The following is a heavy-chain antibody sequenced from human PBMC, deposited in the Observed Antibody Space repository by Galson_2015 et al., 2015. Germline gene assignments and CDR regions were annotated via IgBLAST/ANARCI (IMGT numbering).Heavy chain of an antibody. CDR1: GFTFSGSV. Sequence: SLRLSCAASGFTFSGSVINWVRQASGKGLEWVGRITSKGNNYATAYAASVKGRFTISRDDSKNTAYPQMNSLKTEDTAVYYCAKGAGLGTFSVDYWGQGTLVTVSS. V-gene: IGHV3-73*01. CDR3: AKGAGLGTFSVDY. CDR2: ITSKGNNYAT. D-gene: IGHD3-10*01. J-gene: IGHJ4*02.